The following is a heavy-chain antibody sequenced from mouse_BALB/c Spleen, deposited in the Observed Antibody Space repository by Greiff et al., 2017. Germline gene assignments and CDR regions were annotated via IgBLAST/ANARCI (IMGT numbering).Heavy chain of an antibody. CDR3: ATLYYGYDAWFAY. V-gene: IGHV3-2*02. CDR2: ISYSGST. CDR1: GYSITSDYA. Sequence: ESGPGLVKPSQSLSLTCTVTGYSITSDYAWNWIRQFPGNKLEWMGYISYSGSTSYNPSLKSRISITRDTSKNQFFLQLNSVTTEDTATYYCATLYYGYDAWFAYWGQGTLVTVSA. D-gene: IGHD2-2*01. J-gene: IGHJ3*01.